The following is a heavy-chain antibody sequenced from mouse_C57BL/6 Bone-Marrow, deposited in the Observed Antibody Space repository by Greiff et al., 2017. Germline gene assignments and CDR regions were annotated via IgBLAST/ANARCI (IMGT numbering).Heavy chain of an antibody. V-gene: IGHV1-55*01. D-gene: IGHD1-1*01. CDR1: GYTFTSYW. CDR3: ARVDLITTAVAPLYVDY. Sequence: VQLQQPGAELVKPGASVKMSCKASGYTFTSYWITWVKQRPGQGLEWIGDIYPGSGSTNYNEKFKSKATLTVDTSSSTAYMQLSSLTSEDSAVYYSARVDLITTAVAPLYVDYWGKGTTLTVSS. CDR2: IYPGSGST. J-gene: IGHJ2*01.